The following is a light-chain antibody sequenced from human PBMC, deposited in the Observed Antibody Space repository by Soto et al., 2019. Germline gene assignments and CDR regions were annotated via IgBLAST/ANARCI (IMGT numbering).Light chain of an antibody. J-gene: IGLJ1*01. CDR2: DVS. CDR3: SSYTSSSSYV. CDR1: SSDVGSYNY. Sequence: QSVLTQPASVSGSPGQSITISCTGTSSDVGSYNYVSWYQQHPGKAPKLMIYDVSNRPSGVSNRFSGSKSGNTASLTISGLQAEDEADYYCSSYTSSSSYVFGTGTKPTVL. V-gene: IGLV2-14*01.